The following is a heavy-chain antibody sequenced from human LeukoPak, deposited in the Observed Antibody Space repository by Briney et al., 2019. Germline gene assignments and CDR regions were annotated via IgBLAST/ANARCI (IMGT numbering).Heavy chain of an antibody. J-gene: IGHJ4*02. CDR3: AKDFWGQYYSDY. CDR2: ISGSGVST. Sequence: GGSLRLSCAASGFTFSSYPMSWVRQAPGKGLEWVSGISGSGVSTNYADSVKGRFTISRDNSKNMLYLQMDSLRAEDTAVYYCAKDFWGQYYSDYWGQGTLVTVSS. V-gene: IGHV3-23*01. CDR1: GFTFSSYP. D-gene: IGHD3-16*01.